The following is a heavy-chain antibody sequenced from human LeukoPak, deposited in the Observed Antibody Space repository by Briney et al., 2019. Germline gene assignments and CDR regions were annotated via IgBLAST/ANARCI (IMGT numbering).Heavy chain of an antibody. J-gene: IGHJ3*02. Sequence: SGTLCLTCAVSGGSISSYYWSWVRQPPGKGLEWVGYIYYSGSTNYNPSLKSRVTISVDTSKNQFSLKLISVTAADTAVYYCARHLKTYYYDSRPGAFDIWGQGTMVTVSS. CDR3: ARHLKTYYYDSRPGAFDI. CDR1: GGSISSYY. V-gene: IGHV4-59*08. CDR2: IYYSGST. D-gene: IGHD3-22*01.